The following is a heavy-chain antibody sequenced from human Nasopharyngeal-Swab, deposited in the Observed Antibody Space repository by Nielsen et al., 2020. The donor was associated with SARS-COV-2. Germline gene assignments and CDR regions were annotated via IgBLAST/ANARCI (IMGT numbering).Heavy chain of an antibody. CDR2: IYHSGST. CDR1: GGSISSYP. Sequence: SETLSLTCTVSGGSISSYPWSWIRQSPGKGLEWIVYIYHSGSTNYNPSLESRVSISVDTSKNQVSLKLRSVTAADTAVYYCAASAYFYYCMDVWGKGTTVTVSS. V-gene: IGHV4-59*01. CDR3: AASAYFYYCMDV. J-gene: IGHJ6*03.